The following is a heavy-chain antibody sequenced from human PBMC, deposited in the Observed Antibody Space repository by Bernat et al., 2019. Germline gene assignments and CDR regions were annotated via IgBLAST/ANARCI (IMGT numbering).Heavy chain of an antibody. J-gene: IGHJ6*02. CDR1: GYTFTGYY. Sequence: QVQLVQSGAEVKKPGASVKVSCKATGYTFTGYYIHWVRQAPGQESEWMGLINPKSGGTNSAQKCRGWVTMTRNTSISTGYRELGRLRSDETAVYYCAREGPYYDFWSGSDSSWYGMDVWGQGTTVTVSS. CDR2: INPKSGGT. CDR3: AREGPYYDFWSGSDSSWYGMDV. V-gene: IGHV1-2*04. D-gene: IGHD3-3*01.